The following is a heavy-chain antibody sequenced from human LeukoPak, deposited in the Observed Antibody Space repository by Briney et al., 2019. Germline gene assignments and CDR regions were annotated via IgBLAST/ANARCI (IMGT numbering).Heavy chain of an antibody. D-gene: IGHD3-3*01. Sequence: VQPGGSLRLSCVPSGFTVNRNVMSWVRQAPGKGLEWVAFIRYDGSNKYYADSVKGRFTISRDNSKNTLYLQMNSLRAEDTAVYYCAKDRAVLRFLEWPTTHYYYYYMDVWGKGTTVTVSS. J-gene: IGHJ6*03. CDR3: AKDRAVLRFLEWPTTHYYYYYMDV. V-gene: IGHV3-30*02. CDR1: GFTVNRNV. CDR2: IRYDGSNK.